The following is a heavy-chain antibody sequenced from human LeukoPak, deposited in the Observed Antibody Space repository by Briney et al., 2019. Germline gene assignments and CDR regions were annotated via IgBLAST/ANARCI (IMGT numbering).Heavy chain of an antibody. J-gene: IGHJ4*02. CDR2: IYYRGST. Sequence: SSETLSLTCTVSGGSISSYYWGWIRQPPGQGLEWIGNIYYRGSTNYNPSLKSRVTISVDTSKNQFSLKLSSVTAADTAVYYCARSSTSVVNLGYWGQGTLVTVSS. D-gene: IGHD4-23*01. CDR3: ARSSTSVVNLGY. CDR1: GGSISSYY. V-gene: IGHV4-59*01.